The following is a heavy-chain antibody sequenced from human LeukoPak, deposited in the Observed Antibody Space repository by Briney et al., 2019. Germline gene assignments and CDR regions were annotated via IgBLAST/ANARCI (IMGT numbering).Heavy chain of an antibody. J-gene: IGHJ4*02. CDR2: IRSKANSYAT. D-gene: IGHD6-19*01. Sequence: GGSLRLSCAAAGFTFSGSAKHWVRQASGKGLEWVGRIRSKANSYATAYAASVKGRFTISRDDSKNTAYLQMNSLKTEDTAVYYCTRPGGGSSGSIYYWGQGTLVTVSS. CDR3: TRPGGGSSGSIYY. CDR1: GFTFSGSA. V-gene: IGHV3-73*01.